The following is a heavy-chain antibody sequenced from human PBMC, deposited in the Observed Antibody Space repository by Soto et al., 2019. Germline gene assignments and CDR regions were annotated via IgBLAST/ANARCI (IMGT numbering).Heavy chain of an antibody. Sequence: SETLSLTCTVSGGSVSSGNYNWNWIRQPPGKGLEWIGYMNYRGSANYNPSLKRRGTMSVNTAKNQFSLNLSSVTAADTAVYYCARRDLGNDAFDIWGQGTMVTVS. J-gene: IGHJ3*02. CDR2: MNYRGSA. CDR3: ARRDLGNDAFDI. CDR1: GGSVSSGNYN. V-gene: IGHV4-61*01.